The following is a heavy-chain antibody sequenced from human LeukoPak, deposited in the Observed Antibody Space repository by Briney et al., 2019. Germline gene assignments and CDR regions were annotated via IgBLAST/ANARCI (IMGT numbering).Heavy chain of an antibody. Sequence: ASVKVSCKASGYTFTGYYMHWVRQAPGQGLEWVGWINPNSGGTNYAQKFQGRVTMTRDTSISTVYMELNRLRSDGTAVHYCSCSEASYCSRWFSFYYWGQVTLVSVSS. V-gene: IGHV1-2*02. CDR2: INPNSGGT. D-gene: IGHD6-19*01. CDR3: SCSEASYCSRWFSFYY. CDR1: GYTFTGYY. J-gene: IGHJ4*02.